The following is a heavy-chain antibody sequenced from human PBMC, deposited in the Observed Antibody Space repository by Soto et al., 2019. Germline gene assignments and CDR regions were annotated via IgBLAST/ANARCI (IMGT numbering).Heavy chain of an antibody. J-gene: IGHJ6*02. CDR2: IYYSGST. CDR3: AAMAMGAASTYYYYGMDV. Sequence: TLSLTCTVSGGSISSSGYYWGWIRQPPGKGLEWIGSIYYSGSTYYNPSLKSRVTISVDTSKNQFSLKLSSVTAADTAVYYCAAMAMGAASTYYYYGMDVWGQGTTVTVSS. D-gene: IGHD6-13*01. V-gene: IGHV4-39*01. CDR1: GGSISSSGYY.